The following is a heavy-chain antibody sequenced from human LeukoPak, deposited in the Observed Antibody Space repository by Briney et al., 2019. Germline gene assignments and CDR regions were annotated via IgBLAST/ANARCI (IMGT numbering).Heavy chain of an antibody. CDR3: ATNAGPAPHDAFDI. Sequence: SETLSLTCTVSGVSITAYQWYWIRQPPGQGLEWIGYTQSSGITDYNPSLKSRVTISKDTSKNHFSLRLSSVTAADTALYYCATNAGPAPHDAFDIWGQGTMVPVSS. CDR2: TQSSGIT. V-gene: IGHV4-4*08. J-gene: IGHJ3*02. CDR1: GVSITAYQ. D-gene: IGHD2-2*01.